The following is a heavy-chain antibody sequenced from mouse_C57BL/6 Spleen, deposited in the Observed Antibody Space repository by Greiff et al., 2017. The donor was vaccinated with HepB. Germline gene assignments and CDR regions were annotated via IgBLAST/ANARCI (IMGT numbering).Heavy chain of an antibody. D-gene: IGHD2-5*01. J-gene: IGHJ1*03. Sequence: QVQLQQPGAELVRPGTSVKLSCKASGYTFTSYWMHWVKQRPGQGLEWIGVIDPSDSYTNYNQKFKGKATLTVDTSSSTAYMQLSSLTSEDSAVYYCASGSNSYWYFDVWGTGTTVTVSS. V-gene: IGHV1-59*01. CDR2: IDPSDSYT. CDR3: ASGSNSYWYFDV. CDR1: GYTFTSYW.